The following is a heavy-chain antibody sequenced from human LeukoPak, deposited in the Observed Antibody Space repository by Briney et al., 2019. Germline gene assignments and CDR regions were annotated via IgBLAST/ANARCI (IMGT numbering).Heavy chain of an antibody. Sequence: GGSLRLSCAASGFTFSSYSMNWVRQAPGKGLEWVSYIRSSSRTIYYADSVKGRFTISRDNAKNSLFLQMNSLRAEDTAVYYCARAWYSSGYYDYWGQGTLVTVSS. CDR2: IRSSSRTI. V-gene: IGHV3-48*01. CDR3: ARAWYSSGYYDY. J-gene: IGHJ4*02. D-gene: IGHD6-19*01. CDR1: GFTFSSYS.